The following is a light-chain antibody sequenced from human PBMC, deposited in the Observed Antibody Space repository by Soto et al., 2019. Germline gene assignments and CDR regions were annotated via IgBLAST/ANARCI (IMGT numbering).Light chain of an antibody. CDR1: SGHSSYI. CDR2: LEGGESY. V-gene: IGLV4-60*03. CDR3: ETWDSYTVV. J-gene: IGLJ2*01. Sequence: QLVLTQSSSASASLGSSVKLTCTLSSGHSSYIIAWHQQQPGKAPRYLMKLEGGESYTKGSGVPDRFSGSSSGADRYVTISNVQPEDEADYYCETWDSYTVVFGGGTKLTVL.